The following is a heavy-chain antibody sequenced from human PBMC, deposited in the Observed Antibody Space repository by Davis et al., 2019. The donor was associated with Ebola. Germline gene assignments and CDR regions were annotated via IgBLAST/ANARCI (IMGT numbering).Heavy chain of an antibody. CDR1: GSSSTTYW. J-gene: IGHJ4*02. Sequence: PGGSLRPSCKGSGSSSTTYWPGWVRQMPGKGLEWLGIMYPGDPETRYNPSFEGQDTISADKSISTVYLQWSSLKASDTAMYYCARAPAVADPTTFDSWGQGTLVTVSS. V-gene: IGHV5-51*01. D-gene: IGHD6-19*01. CDR3: ARAPAVADPTTFDS. CDR2: MYPGDPET.